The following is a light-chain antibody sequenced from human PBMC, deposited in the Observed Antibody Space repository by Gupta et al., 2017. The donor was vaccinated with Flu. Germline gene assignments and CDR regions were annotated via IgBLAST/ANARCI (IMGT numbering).Light chain of an antibody. CDR2: DND. J-gene: IGLJ2*01. CDR1: SANSGNNY. V-gene: IGLV1-51*01. CDR3: ASWYNSRSACV. Sequence: KATIACSGKSANSGNNYVSWHQQLPATAPKLINHDNDKQPSGIPGRFACSKGGTSATLVITVVQTGEEAYYYWASWYNSRSACVFGGGTKLTVI.